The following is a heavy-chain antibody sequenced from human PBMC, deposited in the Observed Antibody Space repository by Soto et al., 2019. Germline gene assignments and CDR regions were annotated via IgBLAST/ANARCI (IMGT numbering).Heavy chain of an antibody. CDR1: GFTFSNYA. Sequence: QVQLVESGGGVVQPGRSLRLSCAASGFTFSNYAMHWVRQAPGKVLEWVAVISYDGSNKYYADSVKGRFTISRDNSKNTVYLQMNSLRDEDTALYYCARKRSHSSSPYFDYWGQGTLVTVSS. CDR3: ARKRSHSSSPYFDY. CDR2: ISYDGSNK. D-gene: IGHD6-6*01. V-gene: IGHV3-30-3*01. J-gene: IGHJ4*02.